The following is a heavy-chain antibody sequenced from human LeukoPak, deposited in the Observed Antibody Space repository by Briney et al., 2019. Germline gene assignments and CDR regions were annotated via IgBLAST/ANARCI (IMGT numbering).Heavy chain of an antibody. CDR3: AKESDVAAAGIDY. J-gene: IGHJ4*02. D-gene: IGHD6-13*01. CDR1: GFIFSGYG. Sequence: GGTLRLSCAASGFIFSGYGMHWVRQAPGKGLQWVTFIRYEGSNKYYADSVKGRFTISRDNSKNTLYLQMNSLRVEDTAVYYCAKESDVAAAGIDYWGQGTLVTVSS. V-gene: IGHV3-30*02. CDR2: IRYEGSNK.